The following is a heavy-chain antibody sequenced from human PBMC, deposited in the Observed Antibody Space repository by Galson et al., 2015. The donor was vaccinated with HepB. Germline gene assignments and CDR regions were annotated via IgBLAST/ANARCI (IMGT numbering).Heavy chain of an antibody. CDR1: GFTFSSYS. CDR3: ARDRSQNYDFWSGYQNWFDP. Sequence: SLRLSCAASGFTFSSYSMNWVRQAPGKGLEWVSSISSSSSYIYYADSVKGRFTISRDNAKNSLYLQMNSLRAEDTAVYYCARDRSQNYDFWSGYQNWFDPWGQGTLVTVSS. V-gene: IGHV3-21*01. CDR2: ISSSSSYI. J-gene: IGHJ5*02. D-gene: IGHD3-3*01.